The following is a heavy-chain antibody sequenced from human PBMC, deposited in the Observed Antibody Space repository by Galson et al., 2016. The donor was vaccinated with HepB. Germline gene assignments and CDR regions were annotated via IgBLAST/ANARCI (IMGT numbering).Heavy chain of an antibody. D-gene: IGHD5-18*01. J-gene: IGHJ4*02. Sequence: SLRLSCAASGFTFSTRWMSWVRQAPGKGLEWVANLKEDGSEKYYVDSVKGRFTISRDNAKNSLYLQMNSLRDEDTAVYYCAKVGSNSRSPRWGQGTLVTVSS. CDR3: AKVGSNSRSPR. V-gene: IGHV3-7*01. CDR2: LKEDGSEK. CDR1: GFTFSTRW.